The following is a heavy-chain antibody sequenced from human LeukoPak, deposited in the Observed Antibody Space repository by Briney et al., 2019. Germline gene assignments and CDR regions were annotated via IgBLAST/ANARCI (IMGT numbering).Heavy chain of an antibody. J-gene: IGHJ4*02. Sequence: SETLSLTCTVSGGSISSSSYFWGWIRQPPGKGLEWIGTIYYSGSTYYNPSLKSRVTIPVDTSKNQFPLKLSSVTAADTAVFYCASVGSRSTSYYFDYWGQGTLVTVSS. CDR1: GGSISSSSYF. V-gene: IGHV4-39*01. CDR3: ASVGSRSTSYYFDY. CDR2: IYYSGST. D-gene: IGHD2-2*01.